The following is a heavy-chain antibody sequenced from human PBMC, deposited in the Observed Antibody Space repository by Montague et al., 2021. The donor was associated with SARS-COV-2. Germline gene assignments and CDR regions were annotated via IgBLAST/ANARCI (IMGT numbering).Heavy chain of an antibody. CDR2: IYYSGST. D-gene: IGHD3-22*01. CDR3: ARDGYYANSGYYVRDAFNI. V-gene: IGHV4-59*01. Sequence: SETLSLTCTVSGGSISGYYWSWIRQPPGKGLEWIGYIYYSGSTNYNPYLKRRVTISVDTSKNQFSLKLRSVTAADTAVYYCARDGYYANSGYYVRDAFNIWGQGTMVTVSS. CDR1: GGSISGYY. J-gene: IGHJ3*02.